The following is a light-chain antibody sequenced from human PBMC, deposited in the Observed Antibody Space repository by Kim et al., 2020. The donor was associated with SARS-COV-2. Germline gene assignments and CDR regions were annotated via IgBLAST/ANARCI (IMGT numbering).Light chain of an antibody. J-gene: IGLJ2*01. CDR3: RVWESSVV. CDR2: YDS. Sequence: SYELTQPPSVSVAPGKTARITCGGNNIGSKSVHWYQQKPGQAPVLVIYYDSDRPSGIPERFSGSNSGNTATLTISRVEAGDEADYYCRVWESSVVFGGGTQLTVL. V-gene: IGLV3-21*01. CDR1: NIGSKS.